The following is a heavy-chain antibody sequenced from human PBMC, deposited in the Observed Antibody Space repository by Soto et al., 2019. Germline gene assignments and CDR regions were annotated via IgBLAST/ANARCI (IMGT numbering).Heavy chain of an antibody. Sequence: AASVKVSCKASGYTFTSYAMHWVRQAPGQRLEWMGWINAGNGNTKYSQKFQGRVTITRDTSASTAYMELSSLRSEDTAVYYCARDVDSSSSTPYDAFDIWGQGTMVTVSS. J-gene: IGHJ3*02. CDR2: INAGNGNT. V-gene: IGHV1-3*01. CDR3: ARDVDSSSSTPYDAFDI. CDR1: GYTFTSYA. D-gene: IGHD6-13*01.